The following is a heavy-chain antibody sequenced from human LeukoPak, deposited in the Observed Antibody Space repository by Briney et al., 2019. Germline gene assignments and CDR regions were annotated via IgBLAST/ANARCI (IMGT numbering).Heavy chain of an antibody. Sequence: GGSLRLSCAASGSTFSGYEMNWVRQAPGKGLEWLSYISSSGSTTYPADSVKGRFIISRDNAKNSLYLQMNSLRVEDTAVYYCARDSGSYPYYFDYWGQGTLVTVSS. V-gene: IGHV3-48*03. CDR1: GSTFSGYE. CDR3: ARDSGSYPYYFDY. J-gene: IGHJ4*02. CDR2: ISSSGSTT. D-gene: IGHD1-26*01.